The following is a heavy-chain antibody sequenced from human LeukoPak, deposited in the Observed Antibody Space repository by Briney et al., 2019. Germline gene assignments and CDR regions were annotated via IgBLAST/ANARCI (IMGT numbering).Heavy chain of an antibody. Sequence: GGSLRLSCAASGFTFSNAWMSWVRQAPGKGLEWVGRIKSKTDGGTTDYAAPVKGRFTISRDDSKNTLYLRMNSLKTEDTAVYYCTTPPDYGGNPYWGQGTLVTVSS. CDR2: IKSKTDGGTT. J-gene: IGHJ4*02. D-gene: IGHD4-23*01. CDR1: GFTFSNAW. CDR3: TTPPDYGGNPY. V-gene: IGHV3-15*01.